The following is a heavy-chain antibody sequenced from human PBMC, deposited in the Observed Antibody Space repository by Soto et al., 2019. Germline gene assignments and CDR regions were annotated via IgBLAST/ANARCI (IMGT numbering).Heavy chain of an antibody. J-gene: IGHJ3*02. CDR2: IYYSGT. CDR3: ARTYDGSGPNSGGYALDI. CDR1: GGSISSYY. V-gene: IGHV4-59*01. Sequence: QVQLQESGPGLVKPSETLSLTCSVSGGSISSYYWSWIRQPPGKGLEWIAYIYYSGTSYNPSLKSLVSISPDTSKNQSSLKLSSVTAADTAVYYCARTYDGSGPNSGGYALDIWGQGPMVTVSS. D-gene: IGHD3-22*01.